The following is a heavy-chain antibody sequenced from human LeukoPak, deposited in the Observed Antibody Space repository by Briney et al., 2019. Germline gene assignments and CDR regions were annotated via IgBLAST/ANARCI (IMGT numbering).Heavy chain of an antibody. V-gene: IGHV3-74*01. CDR3: ASLGREGY. Sequence: PGGSLRLSCAASGLTFSRYWMHWVRQVPGKGLVWVSRINSDGSSTRYADSVKGRFSISRDNAKNTVHLQMNSLRAEDTAVYYCASLGREGYWGQGTLVTVSS. CDR1: GLTFSRYW. D-gene: IGHD3-16*01. J-gene: IGHJ4*02. CDR2: INSDGSST.